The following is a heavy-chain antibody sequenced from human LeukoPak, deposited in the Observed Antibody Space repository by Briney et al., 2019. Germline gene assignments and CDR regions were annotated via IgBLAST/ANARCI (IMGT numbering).Heavy chain of an antibody. CDR3: ARVGGFYYFDH. D-gene: IGHD2/OR15-2a*01. CDR1: GITVSTNY. CDR2: IHSGGTT. Sequence: GGSLILSCAALGITVSTNYMTWVRQAPGKGLEWVSVIHSGGTTSYVDSVKGRFTISRDNSKNTLYLQMNSLRAEDTAVYFCARVGGFYYFDHWGQGTLVTVSS. V-gene: IGHV3-53*05. J-gene: IGHJ4*02.